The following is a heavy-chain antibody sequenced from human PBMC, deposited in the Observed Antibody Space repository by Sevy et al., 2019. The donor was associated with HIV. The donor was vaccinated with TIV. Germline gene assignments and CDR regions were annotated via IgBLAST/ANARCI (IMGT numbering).Heavy chain of an antibody. CDR2: LSFGCGKI. V-gene: IGHV3-23*01. D-gene: IGHD2-8*01. J-gene: IGHJ4*02. Sequence: GGSLRLSCAASGFDFSIYSMSWVRQAPGKGLEWVSTLSFGCGKINYADSVKGRFTISIDNSKSSVYLQMNNMRVEETAVYYCAREGCTKPHDYWGQGTLVTVSS. CDR3: AREGCTKPHDY. CDR1: GFDFSIYS.